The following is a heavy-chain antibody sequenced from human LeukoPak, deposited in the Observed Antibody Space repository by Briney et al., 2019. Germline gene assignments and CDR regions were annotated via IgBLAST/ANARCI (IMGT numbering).Heavy chain of an antibody. CDR1: GGSISSSSFY. D-gene: IGHD5-18*01. J-gene: IGHJ6*03. Sequence: SETLSLTCTVSGGSISSSSFYWGWLRHPPRKGLDWIGSIYYTGSTNYNPSLKTRVTISVDTSKNQFSLKLSSVTAADTAVYYCARGGGYSYGYYYYYCMDVWGKGTTVTVSS. CDR2: IYYTGST. V-gene: IGHV4-39*07. CDR3: ARGGGYSYGYYYYYCMDV.